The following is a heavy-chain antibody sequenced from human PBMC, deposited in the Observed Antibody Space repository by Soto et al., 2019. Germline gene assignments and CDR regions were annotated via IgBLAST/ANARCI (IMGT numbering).Heavy chain of an antibody. V-gene: IGHV3-23*01. D-gene: IGHD3-10*01. CDR3: TKDRYYYGSESPSLVY. Sequence: PGGSLRLSCAASGFTFSSYAMSWVRQVPGKGLEWVSAISGSGGSTYYADSVKGRFTISRDNSKNTLYLQMNSLRAEDTAVYYCTKDRYYYGSESPSLVYWGQGTLVTVSS. J-gene: IGHJ4*02. CDR1: GFTFSSYA. CDR2: ISGSGGST.